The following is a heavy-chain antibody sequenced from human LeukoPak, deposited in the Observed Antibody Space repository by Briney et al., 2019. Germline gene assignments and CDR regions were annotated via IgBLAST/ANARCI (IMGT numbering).Heavy chain of an antibody. Sequence: SQTLSLTCAISGHSVSRNTAAWNWMRQSPSGGLEWLGRTYFRSKWYNDYALSVKSRIDIKADTSKNQFSLQLNSVTPEDTAVYYCAKERGMGALDIWGQGTMVTVSS. J-gene: IGHJ3*02. CDR2: TYFRSKWYN. V-gene: IGHV6-1*01. D-gene: IGHD3-16*01. CDR1: GHSVSRNTAA. CDR3: AKERGMGALDI.